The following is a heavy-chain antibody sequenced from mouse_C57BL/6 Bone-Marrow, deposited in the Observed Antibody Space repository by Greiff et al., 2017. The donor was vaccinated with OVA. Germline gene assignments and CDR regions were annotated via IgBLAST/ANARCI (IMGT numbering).Heavy chain of an antibody. CDR3: ARRRNYGSSYWYFDV. V-gene: IGHV1-4*01. J-gene: IGHJ1*03. CDR2: INPSSGYT. CDR1: GYTFTSYT. D-gene: IGHD1-1*01. Sequence: VQLQESGAELARPGASVKMSCKASGYTFTSYTMHWVKQRPGQGLEWIGYINPSSGYTKYNQKFKDKATLTADKSSSTAYMQLSSLTSEDSAVYYCARRRNYGSSYWYFDVWGTGTTVTVSS.